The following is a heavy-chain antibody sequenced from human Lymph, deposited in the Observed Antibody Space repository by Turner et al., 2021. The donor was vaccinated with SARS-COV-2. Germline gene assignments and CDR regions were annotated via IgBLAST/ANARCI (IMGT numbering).Heavy chain of an antibody. D-gene: IGHD6-13*01. CDR3: ARNGAPGMGGGVYYYYYGMDV. J-gene: IGHJ6*02. V-gene: IGHV1-69*10. CDR1: GGTFSSSA. CDR2: FIPNVGKT. Sequence: QVQLVQSGAEVKKPGSSVKVSCKASGGTFSSSAISWVRQAPGKGLEWMGGFIPNVGKTNNGTKVQGKVNITADKSTGKAYKGLSSLRSGDQAVDYCARNGAPGMGGGVYYYYYGMDVWGQGTTVTVSS.